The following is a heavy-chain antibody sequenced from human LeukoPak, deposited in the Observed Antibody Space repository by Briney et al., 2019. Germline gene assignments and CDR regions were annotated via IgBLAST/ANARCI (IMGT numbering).Heavy chain of an antibody. CDR1: GGSISSSNYY. CDR2: IYYSGST. Sequence: SETLSLTCTVSGGSISSSNYYWGWIRQPPGKGLEWIGSIYYSGSTYYNPSLKSRVTISVDTSKNQFSLKLSSVTAADTAVYYCARGRHAPPFYYYYYMDVWGKGTTLTVSS. J-gene: IGHJ6*03. V-gene: IGHV4-39*07. CDR3: ARGRHAPPFYYYYYMDV.